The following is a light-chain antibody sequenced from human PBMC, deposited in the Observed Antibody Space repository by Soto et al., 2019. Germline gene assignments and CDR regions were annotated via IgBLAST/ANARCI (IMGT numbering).Light chain of an antibody. J-gene: IGKJ1*01. CDR2: AAS. CDR3: LQHNKYPRT. V-gene: IGKV1-17*01. Sequence: DIQMTQSPPSLSASVGDRVTITCRASQAIRNELAWYQQRPGKAPKRLIFAASALQSGVPSRFSGSGSGTEFTLTISSLQPEDFATYFCLQHNKYPRTFGQGTKVDI. CDR1: QAIRNE.